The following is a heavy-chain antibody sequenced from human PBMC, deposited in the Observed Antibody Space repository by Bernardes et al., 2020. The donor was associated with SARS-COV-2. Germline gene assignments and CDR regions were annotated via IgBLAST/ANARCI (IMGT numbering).Heavy chain of an antibody. CDR2: LYYSGGT. J-gene: IGHJ6*02. CDR3: ARQRTGFAYYDYGMDV. Sequence: SETLSLTCTVSGGSISSGGHYWGWVRQHPGKGLEWIGHLYYSGGTYYNPSLMSRVTISVDTSKSQFTLKLSSVTAADTAVYYCARQRTGFAYYDYGMDVWGQGTTVTVSS. D-gene: IGHD3-9*01. V-gene: IGHV4-31*03. CDR1: GGSISSGGHY.